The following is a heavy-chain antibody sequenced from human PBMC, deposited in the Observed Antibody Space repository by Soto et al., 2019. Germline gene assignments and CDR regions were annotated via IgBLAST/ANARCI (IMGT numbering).Heavy chain of an antibody. D-gene: IGHD4-4*01. CDR3: GRGGSNSPNGMDV. CDR1: GFTFSPYW. J-gene: IGHJ6*02. Sequence: EVQLAESGGGLVQPGGSLRLSCAASGFTFSPYWMHWVRQAPWKGLVWVSRINPDGSSTNYADSVKGRFTISRDNAKNTLYLQMNSLRAEDTAVYYCGRGGSNSPNGMDVWGQGTTVTVSS. CDR2: INPDGSST. V-gene: IGHV3-74*01.